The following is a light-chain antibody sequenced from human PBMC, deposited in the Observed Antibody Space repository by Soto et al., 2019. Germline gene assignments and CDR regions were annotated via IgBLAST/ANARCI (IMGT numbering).Light chain of an antibody. V-gene: IGKV3-20*01. Sequence: EIVLTQSPGTLSLCPGERATLSCRASQSVSSIYLAWYQQKPGQAPRLLIYGASSRATGIPDRFSGSGSGTDFTLTISRLEPEDFAVYYCQQYGSSPLTFGGGTKVDIK. CDR2: GAS. J-gene: IGKJ4*01. CDR3: QQYGSSPLT. CDR1: QSVSSIY.